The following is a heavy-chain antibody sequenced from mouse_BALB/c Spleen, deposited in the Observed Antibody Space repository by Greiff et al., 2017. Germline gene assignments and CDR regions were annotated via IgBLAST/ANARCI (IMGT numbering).Heavy chain of an antibody. CDR3: ASTVGADWYFDV. Sequence: VQLQQSGAELAKPGASVKMSCKASGYTFTSYWMHWVKQRPGQGLEWIGYINPSTGYTEYNQKFKDKATLTADKSSSTAYMQLSSLTSEDSAVYYCASTVGADWYFDVWGAGTTVTVSS. D-gene: IGHD1-1*01. J-gene: IGHJ1*01. CDR2: INPSTGYT. V-gene: IGHV1-7*01. CDR1: GYTFTSYW.